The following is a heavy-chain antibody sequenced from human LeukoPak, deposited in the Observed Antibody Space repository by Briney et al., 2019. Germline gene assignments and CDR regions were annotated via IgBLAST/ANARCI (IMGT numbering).Heavy chain of an antibody. CDR2: ISSRSFTI. Sequence: PGESLRLSCAASGFTFSAYSMNWVRQAPGKGLDWVSYISSRSFTIYYADSVKGRFTISRDNAKNSLYLEMNSLRDEDTAVYYCARSVIAVAGYDAFDIWGQGTVVTVSS. CDR1: GFTFSAYS. CDR3: ARSVIAVAGYDAFDI. J-gene: IGHJ3*02. V-gene: IGHV3-48*02. D-gene: IGHD6-19*01.